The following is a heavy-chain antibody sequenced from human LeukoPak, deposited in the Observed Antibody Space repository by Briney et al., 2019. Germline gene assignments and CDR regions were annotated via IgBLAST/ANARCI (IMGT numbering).Heavy chain of an antibody. CDR3: ARGLGSSRYGYFQH. V-gene: IGHV4-34*01. D-gene: IGHD6-13*01. J-gene: IGHJ1*01. CDR1: GGSFSGYY. Sequence: PSETLSLTCAVYGGSFSGYYWSWVRQPPGKGLEWIGEINHSGSTNYNPSLKSRGTISVDTSKNQFSLKLSSVTAADTAVYYCARGLGSSRYGYFQHWGQGTLVTVSS. CDR2: INHSGST.